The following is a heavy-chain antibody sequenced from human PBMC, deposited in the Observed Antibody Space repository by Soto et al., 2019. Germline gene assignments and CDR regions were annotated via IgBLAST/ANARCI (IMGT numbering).Heavy chain of an antibody. CDR2: IYYSGST. V-gene: IGHV4-59*01. CDR3: ARERKERGYSGYDWSPKTTDFDY. D-gene: IGHD5-12*01. Sequence: SETLSLTCTVSGGSISSYYWSWIRQPPGKGLEWIGYIYYSGSTNYNPSLKSRVTIAVDTSKNQFSLKLSSVTAADTAVYYCARERKERGYSGYDWSPKTTDFDYWGQGTLVTVSS. CDR1: GGSISSYY. J-gene: IGHJ4*02.